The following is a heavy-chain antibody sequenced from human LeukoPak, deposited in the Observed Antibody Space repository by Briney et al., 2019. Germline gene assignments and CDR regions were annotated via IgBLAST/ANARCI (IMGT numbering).Heavy chain of an antibody. V-gene: IGHV3-23*01. CDR1: GFTFNPYT. J-gene: IGHJ4*02. CDR3: AKGTERYREVSSFDS. Sequence: PGRSLRLSCAASGFTFNPYTMMWVPQAPGKGLEWVSAISGRGDGTYYADFVKGRFTISRDNSKNTLFLQMNSLRVEDTATYYCAKGTERYREVSSFDSWGRGTLVAVSS. CDR2: ISGRGDGT. D-gene: IGHD3-10*01.